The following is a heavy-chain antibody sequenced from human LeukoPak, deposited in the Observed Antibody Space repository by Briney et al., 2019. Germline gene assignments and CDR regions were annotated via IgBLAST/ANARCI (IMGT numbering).Heavy chain of an antibody. CDR1: GNSISSGYY. CDR3: ARVGIAAAGIE. Sequence: PSETLSLTCTVSGNSISSGYYWGWIRQPPGKGLEWIGSMYHSGRTYYNASLKSRVTISVDTSKNQISLKLSSVTAADMAVYYCARVGIAAAGIEWGQGTLVTVSS. CDR2: MYHSGRT. D-gene: IGHD6-13*01. J-gene: IGHJ4*02. V-gene: IGHV4-38-2*02.